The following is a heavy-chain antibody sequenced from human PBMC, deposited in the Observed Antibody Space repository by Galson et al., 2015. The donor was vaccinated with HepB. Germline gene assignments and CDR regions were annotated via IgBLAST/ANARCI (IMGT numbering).Heavy chain of an antibody. Sequence: SVKVSCKASGYTFTGYYMHWVRQAPGQGLEWMGWINPNSGGTNYAQKFQGRVTMTRDTSISTAYMELSRLRSDDTAVYYCARGGRSDRIQLWFSGDSWGQGPLVAVSS. V-gene: IGHV1-2*02. CDR1: GYTFTGYY. CDR3: ARGGRSDRIQLWFSGDS. D-gene: IGHD5-18*01. CDR2: INPNSGGT. J-gene: IGHJ4*02.